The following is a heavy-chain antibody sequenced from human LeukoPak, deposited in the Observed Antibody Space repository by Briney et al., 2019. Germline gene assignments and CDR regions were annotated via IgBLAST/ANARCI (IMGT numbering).Heavy chain of an antibody. CDR2: INPNTDGT. CDR1: GYTFTGHY. D-gene: IGHD2-21*01. Sequence: ASVKVSCKASGYTFTGHYMHWVRQAPGQGLEWMGWINPNTDGTNYAQKFQGRVTMTRDTSISTAYMELSGLTSDDTAVYYCARDVVGGGTAWFDPWGQGTPVTVSS. J-gene: IGHJ5*02. V-gene: IGHV1-2*02. CDR3: ARDVVGGGTAWFDP.